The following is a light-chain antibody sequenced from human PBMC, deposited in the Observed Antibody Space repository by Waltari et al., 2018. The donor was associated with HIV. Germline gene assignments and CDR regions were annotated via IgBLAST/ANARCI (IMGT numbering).Light chain of an antibody. CDR2: AAC. J-gene: IGKJ4*01. V-gene: IGKV1-33*01. Sequence: DIQLSQSPSSLSASLGGRFPIACQARQDIEKYFCWYQQKPGKGRKLLMYAACNLEIGVPSRFSGGGSGTDFYFTINNVQPDDFAKYYCQQYKKLPLTFGGGTKVGIK. CDR3: QQYKKLPLT. CDR1: QDIEKY.